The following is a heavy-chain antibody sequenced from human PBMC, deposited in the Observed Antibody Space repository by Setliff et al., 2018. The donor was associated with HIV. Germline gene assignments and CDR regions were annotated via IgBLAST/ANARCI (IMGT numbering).Heavy chain of an antibody. CDR2: IYYRGST. J-gene: IGHJ4*02. CDR1: GGSISSSSYY. CDR3: AREVRRELPPGFDH. D-gene: IGHD1-26*01. V-gene: IGHV4-39*07. Sequence: SETLSLTCTVSGGSISSSSYYWGWIRQPPGEGLQWIGSIYYRGSTYYNPSLKSRVTISVDTSKNQCSLKLTSVTAEDPAVYYCAREVRRELPPGFDHWGQGSQGTVS.